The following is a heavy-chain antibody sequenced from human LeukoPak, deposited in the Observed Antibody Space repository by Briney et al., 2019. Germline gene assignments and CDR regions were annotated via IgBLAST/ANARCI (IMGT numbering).Heavy chain of an antibody. CDR3: ARHYPPGNWLDP. D-gene: IGHD3-10*01. CDR2: IDLSDSYT. Sequence: GESLKISCQGSGYSFSSYWITWVRQMPGKGLEWMGRIDLSDSYTSYSPPFQGHVTISADKSISTAFPEWSSLRASDTAIYYCARHYPPGNWLDPWGQGPLVTVSS. CDR1: GYSFSSYW. J-gene: IGHJ5*02. V-gene: IGHV5-10-1*01.